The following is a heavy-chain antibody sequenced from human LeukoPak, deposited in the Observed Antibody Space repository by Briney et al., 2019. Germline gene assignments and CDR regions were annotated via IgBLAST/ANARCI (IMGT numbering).Heavy chain of an antibody. V-gene: IGHV1-46*01. CDR1: GYTFTSYY. D-gene: IGHD2-2*02. J-gene: IGHJ6*02. CDR2: INPSGGST. CDR3: ASAIFASLYYYGMDV. Sequence: ASVKVSCRASGYTFTSYYMHWVRQAPGQGLEWMGIINPSGGSTSYAQKFQGRVTMTRDTSTSTVYMELGSLRSEDTAVYYCASAIFASLYYYGMDVWGQGTTVTVSS.